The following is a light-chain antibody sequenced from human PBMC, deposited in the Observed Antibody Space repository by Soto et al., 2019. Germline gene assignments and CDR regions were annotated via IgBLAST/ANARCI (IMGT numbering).Light chain of an antibody. CDR1: QSVSSD. Sequence: EIVLTQSPATLSVAPGERATLSCRASQSVSSDLAWFQQKPGQAPRLLMYGASTRATGIPARFSGRGSGTEFTLTISSLQSEDFALYHCQQYNNWPLTFGGGTKVEI. J-gene: IGKJ4*01. CDR3: QQYNNWPLT. CDR2: GAS. V-gene: IGKV3-15*01.